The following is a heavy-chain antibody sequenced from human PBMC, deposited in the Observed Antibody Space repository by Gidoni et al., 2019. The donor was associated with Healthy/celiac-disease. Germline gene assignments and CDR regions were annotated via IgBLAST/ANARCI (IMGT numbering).Heavy chain of an antibody. Sequence: QVQLQESGPGRVTPSETLSLTCTVSGYSFSSGYSWGWIRQPPGKGLEWIGSIYHSGSTYYHPSLKSRVTISVDTSKNQFSLKLSSVTAADTAVYYCARDYYDKALQHWGQGTLVTVSS. CDR3: ARDYYDKALQH. J-gene: IGHJ1*01. CDR2: IYHSGST. V-gene: IGHV4-38-2*02. CDR1: GYSFSSGYS. D-gene: IGHD3-22*01.